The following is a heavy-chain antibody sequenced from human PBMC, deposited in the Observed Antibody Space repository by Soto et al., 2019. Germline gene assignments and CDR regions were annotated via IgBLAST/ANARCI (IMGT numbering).Heavy chain of an antibody. CDR2: ISGGTSST. J-gene: IGHJ4*02. V-gene: IGHV3-23*01. CDR3: AKERWAAAGTPTLDY. Sequence: GGSLRLSCASSGVTFSSYAMSLVRQAPGKGLEWVSAISGGTSSTYYADSVKGRFTISRDNSKNTLYLQMNSLRAEDTAVYYCAKERWAAAGTPTLDYWGQGTLVTVSS. D-gene: IGHD6-13*01. CDR1: GVTFSSYA.